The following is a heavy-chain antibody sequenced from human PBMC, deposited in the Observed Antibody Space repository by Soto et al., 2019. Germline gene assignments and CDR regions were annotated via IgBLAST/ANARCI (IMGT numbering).Heavy chain of an antibody. V-gene: IGHV3-33*01. CDR3: AREGRNWRFDY. Sequence: GGSLRLSCAASGFTFSSYGMHWVRQAPGKGLEWVAVIWYDGSNKYYADSVKGRFTISRDNSKNTLYLQMNSLRAEDTAVYYCAREGRNWRFDYWGQGTLVTVSS. D-gene: IGHD1-1*01. CDR1: GFTFSSYG. CDR2: IWYDGSNK. J-gene: IGHJ4*02.